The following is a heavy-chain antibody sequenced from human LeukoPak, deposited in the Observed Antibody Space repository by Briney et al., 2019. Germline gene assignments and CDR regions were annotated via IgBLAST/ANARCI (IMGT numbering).Heavy chain of an antibody. V-gene: IGHV3-30*18. CDR1: GFTFCIYG. J-gene: IGHJ6*02. D-gene: IGHD3-10*01. CDR2: ISFDRSNK. Sequence: PGRSLRLFCATSGFTFCIYGVHWVRQAPGKGLEWVAVISFDRSNKFYADSVKGRFTISRDNSKHTVDLQMNSLRAEDTAVYYCAKEYGPGSYNYYYGMDVWGQGTTVTVS. CDR3: AKEYGPGSYNYYYGMDV.